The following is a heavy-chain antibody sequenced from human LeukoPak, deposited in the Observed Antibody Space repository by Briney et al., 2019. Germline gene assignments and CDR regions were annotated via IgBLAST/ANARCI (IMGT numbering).Heavy chain of an antibody. CDR3: ARANPPGISFFDY. V-gene: IGHV3-69-1*01. D-gene: IGHD2-15*01. J-gene: IGHJ4*02. Sequence: PGGSLRLSCAASGFTFNNYAMSWVRQAPGKGLEWVSSISSSSSIYYADSVKGRFTISRDNAKNSLYLQMNSLRAEDTAVYYCARANPPGISFFDYWGQGTLVAVSS. CDR1: GFTFNNYA. CDR2: ISSSSSI.